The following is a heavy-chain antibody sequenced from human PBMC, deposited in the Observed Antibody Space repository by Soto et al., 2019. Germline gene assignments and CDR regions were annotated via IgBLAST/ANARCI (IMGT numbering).Heavy chain of an antibody. CDR1: GYSFTSYG. D-gene: IGHD2-2*01. J-gene: IGHJ6*02. CDR3: ARGSHCSSTSCYEYYYYGMDV. CDR2: ISAYNGNT. Sequence: GASVKVSCTDSGYSFTSYGISWVRQAPGQGLEWMGWISAYNGNTNYAQKLQGRVTMTTDTSTSTAYMELRSLRSDDTAVYYCARGSHCSSTSCYEYYYYGMDVWGQGTTVTVSS. V-gene: IGHV1-18*01.